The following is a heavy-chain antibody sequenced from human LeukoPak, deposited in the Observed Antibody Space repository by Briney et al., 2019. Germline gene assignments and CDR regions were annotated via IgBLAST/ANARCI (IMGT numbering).Heavy chain of an antibody. V-gene: IGHV1-2*02. J-gene: IGHJ5*02. CDR1: GCTFTGYY. D-gene: IGHD4-23*01. CDR3: ARDLPDYGGNSDWFDP. CDR2: INPNSGGT. Sequence: ASVKVSCKASGCTFTGYYMHWVRQAPGQGLEWMGWINPNSGGTNYAQKFQGRVTMTRDTSISTAYMELSRLRSDDTAVYYCARDLPDYGGNSDWFDPWGQGTLVTVSS.